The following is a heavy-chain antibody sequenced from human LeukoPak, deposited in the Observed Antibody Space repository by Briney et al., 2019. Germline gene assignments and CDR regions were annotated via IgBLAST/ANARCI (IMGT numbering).Heavy chain of an antibody. J-gene: IGHJ5*02. V-gene: IGHV3-30*18. Sequence: GGSLRLSCATSGFTFSNYGMHGVRQAPGKGLEWVAVISNDGSNIQYADSAKGRFTISRDNSKNTVYLQMNSLRSEDTAVYYCAKDPYRVIVATGNYLDPWGQGTLVTVSS. CDR3: AKDPYRVIVATGNYLDP. CDR1: GFTFSNYG. CDR2: ISNDGSNI. D-gene: IGHD2-21*01.